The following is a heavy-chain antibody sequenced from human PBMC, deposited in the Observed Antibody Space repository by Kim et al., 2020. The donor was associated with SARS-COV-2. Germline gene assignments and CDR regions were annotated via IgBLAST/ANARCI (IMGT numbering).Heavy chain of an antibody. V-gene: IGHV3-7*03. D-gene: IGHD2-2*01. J-gene: IGHJ5*02. CDR3: GRSISGVAAVKVDP. Sequence: YVDSVEGRFTISRENAKNSLYLQMTSLRAEDTAVYYCGRSISGVAAVKVDPWGQGILVTVSS.